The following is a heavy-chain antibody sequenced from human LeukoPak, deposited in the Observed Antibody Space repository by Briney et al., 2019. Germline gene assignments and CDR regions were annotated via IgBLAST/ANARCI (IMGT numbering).Heavy chain of an antibody. D-gene: IGHD4-23*01. V-gene: IGHV1-46*01. CDR3: ARVSTVVTPRAAFDI. Sequence: ASVKVSCKASGYTFTSYYMHWVRQAPGQGLEWMGIINPSGGSTSYAQKFQGRVTMTRDTSTSTVYMELSSLRSEDTAVYYCARVSTVVTPRAAFDIWGQGTMVTVSS. J-gene: IGHJ3*02. CDR1: GYTFTSYY. CDR2: INPSGGST.